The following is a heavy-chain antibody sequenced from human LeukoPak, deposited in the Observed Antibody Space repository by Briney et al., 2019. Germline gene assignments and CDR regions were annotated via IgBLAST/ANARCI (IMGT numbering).Heavy chain of an antibody. CDR1: GFTFSSYS. CDR2: ISSSSSYI. D-gene: IGHD6-6*01. J-gene: IGHJ5*02. CDR3: ARGGSRSSSWFDP. Sequence: PGGSLRLSCAASGFTFSSYSMNWVRQAPGKGLGWVSSISSSSSYIYYADSVKGRFTISRDNAKNSLYLQTNSLRAEDTAVYYCARGGSRSSSWFDPWGQGTLVTVSS. V-gene: IGHV3-21*01.